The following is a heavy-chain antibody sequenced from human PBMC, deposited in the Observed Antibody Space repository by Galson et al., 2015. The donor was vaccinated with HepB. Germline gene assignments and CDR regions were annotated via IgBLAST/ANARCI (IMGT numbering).Heavy chain of an antibody. D-gene: IGHD2-2*01. CDR1: GYTFRTFG. V-gene: IGHV3-33*01. CDR3: GRDYVGSCSSTSCPIEY. J-gene: IGHJ4*02. Sequence: SLRLSCAASGYTFRTFGMHWVRQAPGKGLEWVAVIWNDGSNKYYADSVKGRLTVSRDNSENTLYLQMNSLRAEDTAVYYCGRDYVGSCSSTSCPIEYWGQGTLVTVSS. CDR2: IWNDGSNK.